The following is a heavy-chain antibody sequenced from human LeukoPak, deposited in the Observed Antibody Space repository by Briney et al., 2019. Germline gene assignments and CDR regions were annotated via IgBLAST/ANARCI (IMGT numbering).Heavy chain of an antibody. CDR1: GYTFTDYY. Sequence: GASVKVSCKASGYTFTDYYLHWMRQAPGQGLEWMGWINPNSGGTNFAQKFQGRVTMTRDTSVSTAYMELSRLRSDDTAVYYCARGARPDDSSGYYYVGGHAFDIWGQGTVVTVSS. V-gene: IGHV1-2*02. J-gene: IGHJ3*02. D-gene: IGHD3-22*01. CDR3: ARGARPDDSSGYYYVGGHAFDI. CDR2: INPNSGGT.